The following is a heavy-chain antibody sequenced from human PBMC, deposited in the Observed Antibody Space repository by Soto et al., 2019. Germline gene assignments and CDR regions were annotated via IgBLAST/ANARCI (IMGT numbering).Heavy chain of an antibody. CDR1: GYTFSNYA. CDR3: VRSRGFCSGESCYGDAFDM. CDR2: INGGNGNT. Sequence: QVQLVQSGAEVKKPGASVKVSCKTSGYTFSNYAMHWVRQAPGQRLEWTGWINGGNGNTKYSQKFQGRVTITRDISESTGYMELSSLRSEDTAVYYCVRSRGFCSGESCYGDAFDMWGQGTMVTVSS. V-gene: IGHV1-3*01. D-gene: IGHD2-15*01. J-gene: IGHJ3*02.